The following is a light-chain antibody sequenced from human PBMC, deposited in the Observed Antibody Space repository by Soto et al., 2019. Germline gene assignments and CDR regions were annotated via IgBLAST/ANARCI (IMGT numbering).Light chain of an antibody. V-gene: IGLV2-14*01. CDR2: EVS. Sequence: QSALTQPASVSGSPGESITISCTGTGSHVVDYDYVSWYQHHPGKAPKLMIYEVSNRPSGVSNRFSGSKSGNTASLTISGLQAEDEADYFCSSYTSSQAYVFGTGTKVTVL. J-gene: IGLJ1*01. CDR1: GSHVVDYDY. CDR3: SSYTSSQAYV.